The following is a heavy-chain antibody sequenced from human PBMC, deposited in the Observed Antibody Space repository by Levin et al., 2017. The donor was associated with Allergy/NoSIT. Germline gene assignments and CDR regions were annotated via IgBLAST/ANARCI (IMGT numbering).Heavy chain of an antibody. V-gene: IGHV1-46*01. CDR2: INPSGGST. CDR3: ARVLGKAFAGAGY. Sequence: ASVKVSCKASGYTFTNFQMHWVRQAPGKGLEWMGIINPSGGSTNYAQKFLDRVTMTRDTSTNTVYMELSSLSSDDTAVYYCARVLGKAFAGAGYWGQGTLVTVSS. CDR1: GYTFTNFQ. J-gene: IGHJ4*02. D-gene: IGHD3-16*01.